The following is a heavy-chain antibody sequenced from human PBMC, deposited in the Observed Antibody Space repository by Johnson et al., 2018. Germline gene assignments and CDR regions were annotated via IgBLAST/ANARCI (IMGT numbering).Heavy chain of an antibody. D-gene: IGHD1-7*01. Sequence: EVQLVESGGGLVKPGGSLRLSCAASGFTFSSYSMNWVRQAPGKGLEWVSSISSSSTYIYYADSVTGRFPLSRDNAKNSLYLQMNSLSAEDTAVYYCARDNGLELRQPPSYYYYYYGMDVWGQGTTVTVSS. CDR3: ARDNGLELRQPPSYYYYYYGMDV. CDR1: GFTFSSYS. CDR2: ISSSSTYI. V-gene: IGHV3-21*01. J-gene: IGHJ6*02.